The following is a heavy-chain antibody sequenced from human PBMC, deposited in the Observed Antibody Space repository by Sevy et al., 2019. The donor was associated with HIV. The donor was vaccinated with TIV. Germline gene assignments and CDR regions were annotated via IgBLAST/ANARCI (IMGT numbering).Heavy chain of an antibody. V-gene: IGHV3-21*01. Sequence: GGSLRLSCAASGFTFSSYSMNWVRQAPGKGLEWVSSISSSSSYIYYADSVKGRFTISRDNAKNSLYLQMNSLRAEDTAVYYCARAPFAAAGRNNWFDTWGQGTLVTVSS. J-gene: IGHJ5*02. CDR2: ISSSSSYI. CDR1: GFTFSSYS. D-gene: IGHD6-13*01. CDR3: ARAPFAAAGRNNWFDT.